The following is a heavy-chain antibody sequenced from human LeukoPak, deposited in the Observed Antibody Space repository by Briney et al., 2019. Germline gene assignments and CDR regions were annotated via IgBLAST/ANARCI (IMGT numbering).Heavy chain of an antibody. D-gene: IGHD2-2*01. CDR2: ISGNGGST. CDR1: GFTFSSYA. V-gene: IGHV3-23*01. J-gene: IGHJ6*02. Sequence: GGSLRLSCAASGFTFSSYAMSWVRQAPGKGLEWVSAISGNGGSTYYADSVKGRFTISRDNSKNTLYLQMSSLRAEDTAVYYCVKDHCSSTSCPRRGYYYYYGMDVWGQGTTVTVSS. CDR3: VKDHCSSTSCPRRGYYYYYGMDV.